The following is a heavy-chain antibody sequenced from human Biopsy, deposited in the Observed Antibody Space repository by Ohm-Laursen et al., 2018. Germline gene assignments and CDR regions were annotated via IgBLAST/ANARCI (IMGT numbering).Heavy chain of an antibody. CDR2: IDPNSGGT. V-gene: IGHV1-2*02. J-gene: IGHJ4*02. CDR3: ARDGSVPGLPMSFDY. D-gene: IGHD6-19*01. CDR1: GYTFSGYY. Sequence: EASVKVSCKAPGYTFSGYYIHWVRQAPGQGLEWMGWIDPNSGGTHYAQKFQGRVTMTRDTSISTPYMELNRLTSDNTAVYYCARDGSVPGLPMSFDYWGQGTLVTVSS.